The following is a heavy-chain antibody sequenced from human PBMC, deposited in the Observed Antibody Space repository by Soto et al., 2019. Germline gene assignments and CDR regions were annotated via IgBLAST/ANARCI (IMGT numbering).Heavy chain of an antibody. J-gene: IGHJ5*02. V-gene: IGHV3-21*01. CDR1: GFTFSSYS. CDR3: AGDDYGGNNH. Sequence: VQLVESGGGLVQPGGSLRLSCAASGFTFSSYSMNWVRQAPGKGLEWVSSISSSSSYIYYADSVKGRFTISRDNAKNSLYLKMNSLRAEDTAVYYCAGDDYGGNNHWGQGTLVTVSS. CDR2: ISSSSSYI. D-gene: IGHD4-17*01.